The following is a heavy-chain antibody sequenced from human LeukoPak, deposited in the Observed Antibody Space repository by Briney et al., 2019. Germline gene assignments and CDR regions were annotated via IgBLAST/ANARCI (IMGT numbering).Heavy chain of an antibody. V-gene: IGHV4-4*07. CDR2: IYTSGST. J-gene: IGHJ5*02. CDR3: ARVVGVNWGSGNWFDP. CDR1: GGSISSYY. D-gene: IGHD7-27*01. Sequence: PSETLSLTCTVSGGSISSYYWSWIRQPAGKGLEWIGRIYTSGSTNYNPSLKSRVTMSVDTSKNQFSLKLSSVTAADTAIYYCARVVGVNWGSGNWFDPWGQGTLVTVSS.